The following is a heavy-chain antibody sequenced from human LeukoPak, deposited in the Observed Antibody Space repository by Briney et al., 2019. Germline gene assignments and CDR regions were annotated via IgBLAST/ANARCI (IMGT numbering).Heavy chain of an antibody. D-gene: IGHD3-9*01. CDR3: ARTLYDILTGYYSEFDP. J-gene: IGHJ5*02. V-gene: IGHV4-31*02. CDR2: IYYSGST. Sequence: LRLSCAASGFTFSDYSMNWVRQHPGKGLEWIGYIYYSGSTYYNPSLKSRVTISVDTSKNQFSLKLSSVTAADTAVYYCARTLYDILTGYYSEFDPWGQGTLVTVSS. CDR1: GFTFSDYS.